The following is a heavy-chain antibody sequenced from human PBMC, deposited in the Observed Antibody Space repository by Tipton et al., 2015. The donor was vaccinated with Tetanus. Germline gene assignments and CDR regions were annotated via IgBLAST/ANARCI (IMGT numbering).Heavy chain of an antibody. J-gene: IGHJ5*02. D-gene: IGHD3-16*01. V-gene: IGHV4-31*03. Sequence: TLSLTCTVSGGTTATGGYSWNWIRQHPGKGLEWIGYIYDNGNTLYNPSLESRVSISIDASKTQFSLKLTSVTAADPAVYYCARHHPPRGFPYGGLHPWGQGTLVTVSS. CDR1: GGTTATGGYS. CDR3: ARHHPPRGFPYGGLHP. CDR2: IYDNGNT.